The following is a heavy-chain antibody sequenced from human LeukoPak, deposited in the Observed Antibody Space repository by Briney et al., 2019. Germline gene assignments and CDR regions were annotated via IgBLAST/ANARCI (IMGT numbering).Heavy chain of an antibody. CDR2: IRRKTYGGTS. V-gene: IGHV3-49*04. CDR3: TATAFDILTAIDY. D-gene: IGHD3-9*01. J-gene: IGHJ4*02. CDR1: GFTFGDHG. Sequence: PGRSLRLSCTASGFTFGDHGMRWVSQAPGKGMEWVGFIRRKTYGGTSEYAASVKGRFTISRDDSKSIAYLQMNNLKTEDTAVYYCTATAFDILTAIDYWGQGTLVTVSS.